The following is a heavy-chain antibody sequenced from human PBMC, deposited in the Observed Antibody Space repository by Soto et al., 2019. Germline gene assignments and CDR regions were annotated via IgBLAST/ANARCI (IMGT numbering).Heavy chain of an antibody. Sequence: PSETLSLTCAVYGGSFSGYYWSWIRQPPGKGLEWIGEINHSGSTNYNPSLKSRVTISVDTSKNQSSLKLNSVTAADTAVYYCARDGFEGVDSETYLVYFAYWGQGTLVTVSS. CDR2: INHSGST. J-gene: IGHJ4*02. CDR3: ARDGFEGVDSETYLVYFAY. CDR1: GGSFSGYY. D-gene: IGHD1-26*01. V-gene: IGHV4-34*01.